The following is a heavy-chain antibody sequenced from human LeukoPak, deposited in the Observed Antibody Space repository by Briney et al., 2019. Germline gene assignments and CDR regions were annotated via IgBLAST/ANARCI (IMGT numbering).Heavy chain of an antibody. CDR1: GYSFKSYW. Sequence: GASLKISCKGSGYSFKSYWIGWVRQRPGKGLEWVGHIYPGDSESRYSPSFQGQVNMSVDKSINTAYLQWRSLKAADTAIYYCARQGPALRPAYWGQGTLVTVSS. CDR3: ARQGPALRPAY. V-gene: IGHV5-51*01. J-gene: IGHJ4*02. CDR2: IYPGDSES.